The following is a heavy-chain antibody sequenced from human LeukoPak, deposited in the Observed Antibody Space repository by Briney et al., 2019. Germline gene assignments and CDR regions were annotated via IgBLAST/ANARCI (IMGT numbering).Heavy chain of an antibody. CDR3: ARRRTYYYDSSEYYFDY. Sequence: PSETLSLTCTVSGGSISSYYWSWIRQPPGKGLEWIGYIYYSGSTNYNPSLKSRVTISVDTSKNQFSLKLSSVTAADTAVYYCARRRTYYYDSSEYYFDYWGQGTLVTVSS. D-gene: IGHD3-22*01. CDR2: IYYSGST. V-gene: IGHV4-59*08. CDR1: GGSISSYY. J-gene: IGHJ4*02.